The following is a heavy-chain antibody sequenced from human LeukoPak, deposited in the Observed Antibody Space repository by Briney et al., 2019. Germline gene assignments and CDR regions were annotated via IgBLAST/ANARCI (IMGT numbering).Heavy chain of an antibody. V-gene: IGHV4-61*02. CDR3: ARDQDWGSDY. J-gene: IGHJ4*02. D-gene: IGHD7-27*01. CDR2: IYTSGST. CDR1: GGSISSGSYY. Sequence: SQTLFLTCTVSGGSISSGSYYWSWIRQPAGKGLEWIGRIYTSGSTNYNPSLKSRVTISVDTSKNQFSLKLSSVTAADTAVYYCARDQDWGSDYWGQGTLVTVSS.